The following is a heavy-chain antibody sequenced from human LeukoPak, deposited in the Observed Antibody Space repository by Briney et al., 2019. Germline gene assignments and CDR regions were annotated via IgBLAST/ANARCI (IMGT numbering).Heavy chain of an antibody. D-gene: IGHD2-2*02. J-gene: IGHJ5*02. V-gene: IGHV1-69*05. Sequence: SVKVSCKASGGTFSSYAISWVRQAPGQGLEWMGGIIPIFGTANYAQKFQGRVTITTDESTSTAYMELSSLRSEDTAVYYCARGKEYCSSTSCYSWPYNWFDPWGQGTLVTVSS. CDR1: GGTFSSYA. CDR2: IIPIFGTA. CDR3: ARGKEYCSSTSCYSWPYNWFDP.